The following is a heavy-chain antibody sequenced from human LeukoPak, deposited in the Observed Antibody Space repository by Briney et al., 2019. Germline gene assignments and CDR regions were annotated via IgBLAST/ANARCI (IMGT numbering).Heavy chain of an antibody. CDR3: VASTYSQRNYFDV. D-gene: IGHD6-19*01. Sequence: PGGSLRLSCAASGFIVSNIYMSWVRQAPGKGLEWISVIYHGESTCYVDSVKGRFTISRDNHKNMLFLQMNSLRAEDTAVYYCVASTYSQRNYFDVWGQGTLVTVSS. CDR2: IYHGEST. J-gene: IGHJ4*02. V-gene: IGHV3-53*01. CDR1: GFIVSNIY.